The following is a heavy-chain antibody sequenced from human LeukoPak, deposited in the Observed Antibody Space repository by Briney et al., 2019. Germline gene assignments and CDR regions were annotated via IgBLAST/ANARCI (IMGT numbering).Heavy chain of an antibody. Sequence: PSQTLSLTCTVSGGSISSGDYYWSWIRQPPGKGLEWIGYIYYRGSTYYNPSLKSRVTISVDTSKNQFSLKLSSVTAADTAVYYCARWVTAISGYFDYWGQGTLVTVSS. CDR3: ARWVTAISGYFDY. D-gene: IGHD2-21*02. CDR2: IYYRGST. J-gene: IGHJ4*02. V-gene: IGHV4-30-4*01. CDR1: GGSISSGDYY.